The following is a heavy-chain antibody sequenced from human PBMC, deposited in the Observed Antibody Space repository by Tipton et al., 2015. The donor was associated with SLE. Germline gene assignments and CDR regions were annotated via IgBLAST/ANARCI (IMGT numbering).Heavy chain of an antibody. J-gene: IGHJ4*02. CDR2: INSDGSSP. Sequence: GSLRLSCAASGFTFSNYWMNWVRQAPGKGLVWVSRINSDGSSPTYADSVKGRFTISRDNAKNTLYLQMNSLRAEDTAVYYCASPFDLGYWGQGTLVTVSS. D-gene: IGHD3-16*01. CDR3: ASPFDLGY. V-gene: IGHV3-74*01. CDR1: GFTFSNYW.